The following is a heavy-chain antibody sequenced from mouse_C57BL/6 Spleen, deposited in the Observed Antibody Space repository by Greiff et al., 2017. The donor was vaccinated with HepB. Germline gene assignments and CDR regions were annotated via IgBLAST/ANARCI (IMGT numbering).Heavy chain of an antibody. Sequence: EVQLVESGAELVRPGASVKLSCTASGFNIKDDYMHWVKQRPEQGLEWIGWIDPENGDTEYASKFQGKATITADTSSNTAYLQLSSLTSEDTAVYYCTTSGAYYSNHWYFDVWGTGTTVTVSS. J-gene: IGHJ1*03. CDR1: GFNIKDDY. CDR2: IDPENGDT. D-gene: IGHD2-5*01. V-gene: IGHV14-4*01. CDR3: TTSGAYYSNHWYFDV.